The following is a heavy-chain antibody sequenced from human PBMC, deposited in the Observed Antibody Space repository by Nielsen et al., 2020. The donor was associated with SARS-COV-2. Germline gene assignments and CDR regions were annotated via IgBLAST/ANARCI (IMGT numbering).Heavy chain of an antibody. V-gene: IGHV4-61*01. J-gene: IGHJ5*02. D-gene: IGHD3-9*01. CDR2: IYYSGST. Sequence: SETLSLTCTVSGGSVSSGSYYWSWIRQPPGKGLEWIGYIYYSGSTNYNPSLKSRVTISVDTSKNQFSLKLSSVTAADTAVYYCARGVRYFDWLFHTDSWFDPWGQGTLVTVSS. CDR3: ARGVRYFDWLFHTDSWFDP. CDR1: GGSVSSGSYY.